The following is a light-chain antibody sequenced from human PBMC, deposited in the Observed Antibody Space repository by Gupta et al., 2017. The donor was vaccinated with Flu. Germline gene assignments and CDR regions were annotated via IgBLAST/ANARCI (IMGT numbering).Light chain of an antibody. J-gene: IGLJ2*01. CDR3: SSYTSLGTLV. CDR1: SSDVGTYNY. Sequence: SSDVGTYNYVSWYQHHPGNAPKLMIYDVTNRPSVVSNRFSGSKSGNTASLTISGLQAEDEADYYCSSYTSLGTLVFGGGTKLTVL. V-gene: IGLV2-14*03. CDR2: DVT.